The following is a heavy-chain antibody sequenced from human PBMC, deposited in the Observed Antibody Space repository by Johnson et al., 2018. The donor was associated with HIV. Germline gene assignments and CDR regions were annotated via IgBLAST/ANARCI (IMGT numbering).Heavy chain of an antibody. CDR3: AKVYDSSGSAFDI. V-gene: IGHV3-30-3*01. CDR2: ISYDGSNK. Sequence: QMLLVESGGGLVKPGGSLRLSCAASGFTFSDYYMSWIRQAPGKGLEWVAVISYDGSNKYYADSVKGRFTISRDNSKNTLYLQMNSLRAEDTAVYYCAKVYDSSGSAFDIWGQGTMVTVSS. D-gene: IGHD3-22*01. J-gene: IGHJ3*02. CDR1: GFTFSDYY.